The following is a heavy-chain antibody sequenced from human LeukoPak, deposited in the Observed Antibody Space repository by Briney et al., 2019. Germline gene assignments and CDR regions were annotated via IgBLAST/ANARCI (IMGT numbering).Heavy chain of an antibody. D-gene: IGHD1-7*01. Sequence: GASVKVSCKASGYTFTSYGISWVRQAPGQGLEWMGWISAYNGNTNYAQKLQGRVTMTTDTSTSTAYMELRSLRSDDTAVYYCARDVPGNYALFYYGMDVWGQGTTVTVSS. CDR2: ISAYNGNT. V-gene: IGHV1-18*01. CDR3: ARDVPGNYALFYYGMDV. J-gene: IGHJ6*02. CDR1: GYTFTSYG.